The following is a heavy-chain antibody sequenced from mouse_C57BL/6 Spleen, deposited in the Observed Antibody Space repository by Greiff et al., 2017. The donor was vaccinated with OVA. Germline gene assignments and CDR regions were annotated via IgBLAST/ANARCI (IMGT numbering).Heavy chain of an antibody. J-gene: IGHJ2*01. Sequence: DVMLVESGGDLVKPGGSLKLSCAASGFTFSSYGMSWVRQTPDKRLEWVATISSGGSYTYYPDSVKGRFTISRDNAKNTLYLQMSSLKSEDTAMYYCARQWGYWGQGTTLTVSS. CDR1: GFTFSSYG. CDR3: ARQWGY. CDR2: ISSGGSYT. V-gene: IGHV5-6*02.